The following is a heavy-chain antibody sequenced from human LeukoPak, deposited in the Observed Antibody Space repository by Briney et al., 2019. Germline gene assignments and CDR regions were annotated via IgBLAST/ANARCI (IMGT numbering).Heavy chain of an antibody. CDR2: IRYDGSNK. CDR1: GFTFSGCG. CDR3: AKRDRMYTSGSYYFDY. D-gene: IGHD6-19*01. Sequence: GGSLRLSCAASGFTFSGCGMHWVRQAPGKGLEWVTFIRYDGSNKYYADSVKGRFTISRDNSKNTLYLQMNSLRAEDTAVYYCAKRDRMYTSGSYYFDYWGQGTLVTVSS. V-gene: IGHV3-30*02. J-gene: IGHJ4*02.